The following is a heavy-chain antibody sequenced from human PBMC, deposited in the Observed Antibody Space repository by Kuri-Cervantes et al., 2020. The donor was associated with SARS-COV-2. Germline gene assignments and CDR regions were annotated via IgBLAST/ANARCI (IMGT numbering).Heavy chain of an antibody. V-gene: IGHV3-30*02. J-gene: IGHJ4*02. Sequence: LPCAVSVNTFSNAVMHCVRQAPGKGLEWVAFIRYDGSNNYYADSVKGRFTISRDNSKNTPYLQMNSLRAEDTAVYYCACDIAVAGIRQYYFDYWGQGTLVTVSS. CDR2: IRYDGSNN. D-gene: IGHD6-19*01. CDR1: VNTFSNAV. CDR3: ACDIAVAGIRQYYFDY.